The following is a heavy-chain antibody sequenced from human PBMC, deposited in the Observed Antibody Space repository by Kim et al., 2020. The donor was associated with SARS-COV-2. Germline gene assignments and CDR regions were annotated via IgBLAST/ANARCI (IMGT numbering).Heavy chain of an antibody. J-gene: IGHJ3*02. V-gene: IGHV3-66*01. CDR3: ARGLTLRYFDWLFPDAFDI. CDR1: GFTVSSNY. CDR2: IYSGGST. Sequence: GGSLRLSCAASGFTVSSNYMSWVRQAPGKGLEWVSVIYSGGSTYYADSVKGRFTISRDNSKNTLYLQMNSLRAEDTAVYYCARGLTLRYFDWLFPDAFDIWGQGTMVTVSS. D-gene: IGHD3-9*01.